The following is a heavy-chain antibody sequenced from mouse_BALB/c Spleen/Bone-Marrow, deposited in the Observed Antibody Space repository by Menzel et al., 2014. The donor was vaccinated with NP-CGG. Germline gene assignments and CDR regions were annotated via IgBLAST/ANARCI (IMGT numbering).Heavy chain of an antibody. V-gene: IGHV1-69*02. D-gene: IGHD2-3*01. CDR3: TRDDGSFAY. Sequence: QVHVKQSGAELVGPGASVKLSCEASGYTFTSYWINWVKQRPGQGLEWIGNIYPSDSYTNYNQKFKDKATLTVDKSSSTAYMQLSSPTSEDSAVYYCTRDDGSFAYWGQGTLVTVSA. CDR1: GYTFTSYW. CDR2: IYPSDSYT. J-gene: IGHJ3*01.